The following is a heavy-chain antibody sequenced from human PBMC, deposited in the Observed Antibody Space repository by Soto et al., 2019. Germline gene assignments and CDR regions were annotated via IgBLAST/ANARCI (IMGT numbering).Heavy chain of an antibody. CDR3: ARRDLVLSLDY. J-gene: IGHJ4*02. V-gene: IGHV5-10-1*03. D-gene: IGHD2-8*02. Sequence: EVQLVQSGAEVKEPGESLRISCKGSGYSFTSYWITWLRQMPGKGLEWMGRINPSDSYTNYSPSFQGHVTFSVDKSITTAYLQWSSLKASDTAMYYCARRDLVLSLDYWGQGTLVTVSS. CDR1: GYSFTSYW. CDR2: INPSDSYT.